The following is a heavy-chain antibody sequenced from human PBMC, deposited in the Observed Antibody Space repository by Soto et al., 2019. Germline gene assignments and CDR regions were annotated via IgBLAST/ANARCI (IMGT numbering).Heavy chain of an antibody. V-gene: IGHV4-59*08. CDR2: IYYSGST. Sequence: QVQLQESGPGLVKPSETLSLTCTVSGGSISSYYWSWIRQPPGKGLEWIGYIYYSGSTNYNPSLKRRVTISVDTSKNQFSLKLSSVTAADTAVYYCASDMRSGYPNWFDPWGQGTLVTVSS. J-gene: IGHJ5*02. CDR3: ASDMRSGYPNWFDP. D-gene: IGHD3-3*01. CDR1: GGSISSYY.